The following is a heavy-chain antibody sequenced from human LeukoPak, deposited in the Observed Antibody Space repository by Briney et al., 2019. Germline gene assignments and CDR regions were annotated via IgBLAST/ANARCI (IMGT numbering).Heavy chain of an antibody. CDR1: GFTFSSYE. J-gene: IGHJ4*02. V-gene: IGHV3-74*01. CDR3: SRSSLDY. CDR2: INIDGNTT. Sequence: PGGSLRLSCAASGFTFSSYEMNWVRQAPGKGLVWVSHINIDGNTTTYADSVKGRFTISRDNAKNTLYLQLNSLRAEDTAMYYCSRSSLDYWGQGTLVTVSS.